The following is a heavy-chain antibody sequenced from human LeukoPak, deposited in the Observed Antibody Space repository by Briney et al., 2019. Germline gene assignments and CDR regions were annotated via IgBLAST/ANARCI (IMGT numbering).Heavy chain of an antibody. CDR1: GYTFTSYG. V-gene: IGHV1-18*01. J-gene: IGHJ4*02. CDR2: ISAYNGST. D-gene: IGHD1-26*01. Sequence: ASVKVSCKASGYTFTSYGISWVRQAPGQGLEWMGWISAYNGSTNYAQKLQGRVTMTTDTSTSTAYMELRSLRSDDTAVYYCARLSGSYLPYYFDYWGQGTLVTVSS. CDR3: ARLSGSYLPYYFDY.